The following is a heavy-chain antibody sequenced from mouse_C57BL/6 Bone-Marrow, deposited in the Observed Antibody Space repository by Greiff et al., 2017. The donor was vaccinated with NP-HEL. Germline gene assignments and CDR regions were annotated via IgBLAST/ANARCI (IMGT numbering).Heavy chain of an antibody. CDR2: ISGGGGNT. CDR3: ARHRPVVATNYFDY. Sequence: EVNVVESGGGLVKPGGSLKLSCAASGFTFSSYTMSWVRQTPEKRLEWVATISGGGGNTYYPDSVKGRFTISRDNAKNTLYLQMSGLRSEDTALYYCARHRPVVATNYFDYWGQGTTLTVSS. D-gene: IGHD1-1*01. V-gene: IGHV5-9*01. CDR1: GFTFSSYT. J-gene: IGHJ2*01.